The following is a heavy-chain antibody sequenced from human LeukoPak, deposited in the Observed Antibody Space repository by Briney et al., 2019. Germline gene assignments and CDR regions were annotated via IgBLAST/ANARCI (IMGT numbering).Heavy chain of an antibody. V-gene: IGHV1-2*04. D-gene: IGHD5-24*01. CDR3: AREQMATDNWFDP. Sequence: ASVKVSCKASGYSFTGYYMHWVRQAPGQGLEWMGWINPHSGDTNYAQKFQGWVTMTSDTSISTAYMELSRLTSDDTAVYYCAREQMATDNWFDPWGQGTLVTGSS. CDR1: GYSFTGYY. CDR2: INPHSGDT. J-gene: IGHJ5*02.